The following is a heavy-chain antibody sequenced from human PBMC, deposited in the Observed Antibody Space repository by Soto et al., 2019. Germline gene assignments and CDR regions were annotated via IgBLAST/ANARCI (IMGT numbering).Heavy chain of an antibody. D-gene: IGHD2-2*01. V-gene: IGHV4-59*08. Sequence: SETLSLTCTVSGGSISSYYWSWIRQPPGKGLEWIGYIYYSGSTNYNPSLKSRVNISVDTSKNQFSLKLSSVTAADTAVYYCARRRCSSTSCYRYFDYWGQGTLVTVSS. CDR1: GGSISSYY. CDR3: ARRRCSSTSCYRYFDY. CDR2: IYYSGST. J-gene: IGHJ4*02.